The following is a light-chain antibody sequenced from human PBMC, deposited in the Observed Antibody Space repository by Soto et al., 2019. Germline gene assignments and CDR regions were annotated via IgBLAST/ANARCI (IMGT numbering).Light chain of an antibody. CDR3: CSYAGSPRYG. CDR1: SSDVGGYNY. Sequence: QSVLTQPRSVSGSPGQSVTISCTGTSSDVGGYNYVSWYQQHPGKAPKVMIYDVSERPSGVPDRFSGSKSGNTASLTISGLQAEDEADYYCCSYAGSPRYGFGTGTKVTVL. CDR2: DVS. J-gene: IGLJ1*01. V-gene: IGLV2-11*01.